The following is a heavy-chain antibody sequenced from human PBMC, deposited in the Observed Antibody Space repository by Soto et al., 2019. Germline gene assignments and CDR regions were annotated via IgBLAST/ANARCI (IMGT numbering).Heavy chain of an antibody. J-gene: IGHJ6*02. CDR2: IYHSGST. D-gene: IGHD3-10*01. CDR3: ARQGFGSLHGLVAV. CDR1: GGSISSGGYS. V-gene: IGHV4-30-2*01. Sequence: SETLFLTCAVSGGSISSGGYSWSWIRQPPGKGLEWIGYIYHSGSTYYNPSLKSRVTISVDRSKNQFSLKLSSVTATDTAVYYCARQGFGSLHGLVAVWGQGTTVS.